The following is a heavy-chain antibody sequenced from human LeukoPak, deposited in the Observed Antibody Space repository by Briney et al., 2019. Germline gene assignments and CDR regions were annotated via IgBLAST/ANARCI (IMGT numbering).Heavy chain of an antibody. Sequence: PGGSLRLSCAASGFSFSNAWMYWVRQAPGKGLECVGRIKSKSDRGTTDSAAPVKGRFIISRDDSKNKLFLQMNRLKTEDTAVYYCTTDGAGRLGRGSPPYYFDYWGQGSLVTVSS. V-gene: IGHV3-15*01. D-gene: IGHD4/OR15-4a*01. CDR2: IKSKSDRGTT. CDR1: GFSFSNAW. CDR3: TTDGAGRLGRGSPPYYFDY. J-gene: IGHJ4*02.